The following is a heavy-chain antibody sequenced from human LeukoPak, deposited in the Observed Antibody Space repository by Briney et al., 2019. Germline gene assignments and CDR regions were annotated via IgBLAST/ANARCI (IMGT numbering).Heavy chain of an antibody. V-gene: IGHV5-51*01. Sequence: GESLKISCKGSGYSFTSYWIGWVRQMPGKGLEWMGILYPGDSDTRYSPSFQGQVTISADKSISTAYLQWSSLKTSDTAMYYCARLLIAGELLRPFDYWGQGTLVTVSS. J-gene: IGHJ4*02. D-gene: IGHD1-26*01. CDR1: GYSFTSYW. CDR2: LYPGDSDT. CDR3: ARLLIAGELLRPFDY.